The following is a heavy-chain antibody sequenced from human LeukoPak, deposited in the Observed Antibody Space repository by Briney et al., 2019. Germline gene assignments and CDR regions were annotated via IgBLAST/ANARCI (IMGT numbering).Heavy chain of an antibody. D-gene: IGHD2-21*01. CDR3: ARDGGENSWEGYFDV. Sequence: PGESLRLSCAASGFNVSDYYMSWIRQSPGKGLEWVSHTVISGGTTYYTDSVKGRFTISRDTARNSVYLQMNSLRAEDTAVYYCARDGGENSWEGYFDVWGQGALVTVSS. CDR1: GFNVSDYY. V-gene: IGHV3-11*04. J-gene: IGHJ4*02. CDR2: TVISGGTT.